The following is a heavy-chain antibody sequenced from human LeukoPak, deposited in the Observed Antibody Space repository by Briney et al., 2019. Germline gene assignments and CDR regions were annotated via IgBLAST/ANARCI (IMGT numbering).Heavy chain of an antibody. J-gene: IGHJ4*02. CDR1: GFTFTNW. Sequence: PGGSLRLSCAASGFTFTNWMTWVRQAPGKGLEWVANINKDGSEKQYLDSVKGRFTISRDNPKNSVYLQMSSLRVEDSAVYYCARDPVQDFDFWGQGIMVTVSS. CDR2: INKDGSEK. V-gene: IGHV3-7*01. CDR3: ARDPVQDFDF.